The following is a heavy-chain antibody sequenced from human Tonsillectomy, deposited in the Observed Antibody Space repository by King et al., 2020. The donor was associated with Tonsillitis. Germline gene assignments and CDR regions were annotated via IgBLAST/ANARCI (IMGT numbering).Heavy chain of an antibody. D-gene: IGHD4-17*01. CDR2: ISSSGTYT. J-gene: IGHJ4*02. CDR1: GFTFSDYD. V-gene: IGHV3-21*01. CDR3: ARHRGTTVTTPLGY. Sequence: VQLVESGGGLVKPGGSLRLSCAASGFTFSDYDMNWVRQTPGKGLEWVSSISSSGTYTFYADSVKGRFTISRGNAKNSLYLQMSSLRVEDTAVYYCARHRGTTVTTPLGYWGQGTLVTVSS.